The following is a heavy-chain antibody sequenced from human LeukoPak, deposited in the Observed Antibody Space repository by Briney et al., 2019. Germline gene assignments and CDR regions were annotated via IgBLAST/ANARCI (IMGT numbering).Heavy chain of an antibody. V-gene: IGHV1-69*05. CDR3: ARARVVPAAIWNYYYYMDV. Sequence: SVKVSCKASGGTFSSYAISWVRQAPGQGLEWMGGIIPIFGTANYAQKFQGRVTITTDESTSTAYMELSSLRSEDTAVYYCARARVVPAAIWNYYYYMDVWGKGTTVTVSS. CDR1: GGTFSSYA. J-gene: IGHJ6*03. D-gene: IGHD2-2*02. CDR2: IIPIFGTA.